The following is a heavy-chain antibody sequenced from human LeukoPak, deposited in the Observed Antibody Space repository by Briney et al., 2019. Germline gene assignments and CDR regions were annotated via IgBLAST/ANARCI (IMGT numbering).Heavy chain of an antibody. Sequence: SETLSLTCTVSGGSISSYYWSWIRQPPGKGLEWIGYIYYSGSTNYNPSLKSRVTISVDTSKNQFSLKLSSVTAADTAVYYCAREHSSDWWGFDYWGQGTLVTVSS. V-gene: IGHV4-59*12. CDR1: GGSISSYY. D-gene: IGHD6-19*01. CDR3: AREHSSDWWGFDY. J-gene: IGHJ4*02. CDR2: IYYSGST.